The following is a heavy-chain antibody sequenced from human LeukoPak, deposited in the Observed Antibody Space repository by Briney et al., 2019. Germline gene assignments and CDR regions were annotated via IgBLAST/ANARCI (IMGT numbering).Heavy chain of an antibody. CDR1: GFTFSSYE. J-gene: IGHJ4*02. V-gene: IGHV3-48*03. CDR3: ARDRGVWYDSSGTFDY. CDR2: ISSSGSTI. D-gene: IGHD3-22*01. Sequence: PGGSLRLSSAASGFTFSSYEMNWVRQAPGKGLEWVSYISSSGSTIYYADSVKGRFTISRDNAKNSLYLQMNSLRAEDTAVYYCARDRGVWYDSSGTFDYWGQGTLVTVSS.